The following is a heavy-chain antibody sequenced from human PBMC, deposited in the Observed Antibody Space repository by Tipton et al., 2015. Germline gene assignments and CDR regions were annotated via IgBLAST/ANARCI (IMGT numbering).Heavy chain of an antibody. CDR3: ARARGRHGGLVDS. CDR1: SDSINKYY. V-gene: IGHV4-59*01. CDR2: IQYSGGT. D-gene: IGHD4-23*01. Sequence: TLSLTCTVSSDSINKYYWSWIRQPPGKELQWIGYIQYSGGTNYNPSLESRVSMSLDTSKTQFSLEMRSVTAADTAVHYCARARGRHGGLVDSWGQGTLVTVSS. J-gene: IGHJ4*02.